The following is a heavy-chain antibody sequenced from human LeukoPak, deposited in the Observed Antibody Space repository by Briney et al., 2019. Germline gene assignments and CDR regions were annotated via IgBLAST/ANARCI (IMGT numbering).Heavy chain of an antibody. V-gene: IGHV4-34*01. CDR1: GGSFSGYC. CDR2: ISHSGST. J-gene: IGHJ5*02. Sequence: SETLSLTCAVYGGSFSGYCWSWIRQPPGKGLEWIGEISHSGSTNYNPSLKSRVTISVDTSKNQFSLKLSSVTAADTAVYYCARGRWFDPWGQGTLVTVSS. CDR3: ARGRWFDP.